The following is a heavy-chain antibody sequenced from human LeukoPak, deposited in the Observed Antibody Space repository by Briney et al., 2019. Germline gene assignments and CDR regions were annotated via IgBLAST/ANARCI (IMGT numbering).Heavy chain of an antibody. J-gene: IGHJ6*02. CDR1: GGTFSSYA. Sequence: RASVKVSCKASGGTFSSYAISWVRQAPGQGLEWMGGIIPIFGTANYAQKFQGRVTITADESTSTAYMELSSLRSEDTAVYYCARWAPLGLAFGGVIVAYYYYYYGMDVWGQGTTVTVSS. D-gene: IGHD3-16*02. CDR2: IIPIFGTA. V-gene: IGHV1-69*13. CDR3: ARWAPLGLAFGGVIVAYYYYYYGMDV.